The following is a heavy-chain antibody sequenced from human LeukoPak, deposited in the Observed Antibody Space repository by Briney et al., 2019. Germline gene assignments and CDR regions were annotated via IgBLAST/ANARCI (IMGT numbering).Heavy chain of an antibody. J-gene: IGHJ4*02. CDR1: GYTFTSYY. Sequence: VASVKVSCKASGYTFTSYYMHWVRQAPGQGLEWMGIINPSGGSTSYAQKFQGRITMTRDTSTSTVYMELSSLRSDDTAVYYCARALYHTFDYWGQGTLVTVSS. V-gene: IGHV1-46*01. CDR2: INPSGGST. CDR3: ARALYHTFDY. D-gene: IGHD2-2*01.